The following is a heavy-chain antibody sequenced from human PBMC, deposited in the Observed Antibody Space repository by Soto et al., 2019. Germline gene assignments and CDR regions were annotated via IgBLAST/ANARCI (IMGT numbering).Heavy chain of an antibody. CDR2: INPNSGGT. CDR1: GYTFTGYY. Sequence: ASVNVSCKASGYTFTGYYMHWVRQAPGQGLEWMGWINPNSGGTNYAQKFQGRVTMTRDRSISTAYMELSRLRSDDTAVYYCARSTTYYDFWSGSSDAFDIWGQGTMVTVSS. J-gene: IGHJ3*02. CDR3: ARSTTYYDFWSGSSDAFDI. V-gene: IGHV1-2*02. D-gene: IGHD3-3*01.